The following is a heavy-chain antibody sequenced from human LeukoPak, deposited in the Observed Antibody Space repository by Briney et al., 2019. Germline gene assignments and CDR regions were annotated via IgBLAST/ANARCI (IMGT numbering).Heavy chain of an antibody. CDR2: ISGYNGDT. CDR1: GYTFTNFG. V-gene: IGHV1-18*04. J-gene: IGHJ4*02. D-gene: IGHD6-19*01. Sequence: GAPVKVPCKASGYTFTNFGFSWVRQAPGQGLEWMGWISGYNGDTDYAQKFQGSVTMTTDTSTSTAYMELRSLRSDDTAVYYCVRDRGDSSGWIFFDYWGQGTLVTVSS. CDR3: VRDRGDSSGWIFFDY.